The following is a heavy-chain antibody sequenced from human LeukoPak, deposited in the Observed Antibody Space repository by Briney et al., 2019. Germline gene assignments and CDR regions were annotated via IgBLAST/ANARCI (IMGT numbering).Heavy chain of an antibody. CDR3: ARGPGSSWFYYYYMDV. CDR2: MNPNSGNT. CDR1: GYTFTSYD. J-gene: IGHJ6*03. D-gene: IGHD6-13*01. V-gene: IGHV1-8*01. Sequence: ASVKVSCKASGYTFTSYDINWVRQTTGQGLGWMGWMNPNSGNTGYAQKFQGRVTMTRNTSISTAYMELSSLRSEDTAVYYCARGPGSSWFYYYYMDVWGKGTTVTVSS.